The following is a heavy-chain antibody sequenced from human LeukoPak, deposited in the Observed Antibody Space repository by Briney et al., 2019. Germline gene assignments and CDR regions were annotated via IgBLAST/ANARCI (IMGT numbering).Heavy chain of an antibody. CDR3: ARERITMIVVVYVDY. Sequence: SETLSLTCTVSGGSISSGSYYWSWIRQPAGKGLEWIGRIYTSGSTNYNPSLKSRVTISVDTSKNQFSLKLSSVTAADTAVYYCARERITMIVVVYVDYWGQGTLVTVSS. CDR2: IYTSGST. V-gene: IGHV4-61*02. CDR1: GGSISSGSYY. J-gene: IGHJ4*02. D-gene: IGHD3-22*01.